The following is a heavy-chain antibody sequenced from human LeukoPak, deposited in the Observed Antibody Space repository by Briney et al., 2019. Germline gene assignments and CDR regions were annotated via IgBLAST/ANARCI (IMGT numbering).Heavy chain of an antibody. D-gene: IGHD2-15*01. CDR2: IFGSGGSA. J-gene: IGHJ4*02. CDR3: AKTTTGYSSGRYPAWPIDY. Sequence: GGSLRLSCAASGFTFGSYAMYWVRQAPGKGLEWVSGIFGSGGSAHYADSVKGRFTISRDNSKNTVYLQMDSLRVEATAIYYCAKTTTGYSSGRYPAWPIDYWGQGTLVTVSS. CDR1: GFTFGSYA. V-gene: IGHV3-23*01.